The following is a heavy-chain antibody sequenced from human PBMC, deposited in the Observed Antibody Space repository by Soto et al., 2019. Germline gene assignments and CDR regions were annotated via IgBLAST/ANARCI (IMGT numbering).Heavy chain of an antibody. J-gene: IGHJ4*02. Sequence: SETLSLTCTVSGGSISSYYWSWIRQPPGKGLEWIGYIYYSGSTNYNPSLKSRVTISVDTSKNQFSLKLSSVTAADTAVYYCAREWLRSSVLYWGQGTLVTVSS. D-gene: IGHD5-12*01. CDR2: IYYSGST. V-gene: IGHV4-4*08. CDR1: GGSISSYY. CDR3: AREWLRSSVLY.